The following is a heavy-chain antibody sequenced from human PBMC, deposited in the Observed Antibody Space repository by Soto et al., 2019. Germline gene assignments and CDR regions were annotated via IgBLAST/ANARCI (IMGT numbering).Heavy chain of an antibody. CDR3: AREKSYGYADY. CDR1: GYTFTSYD. D-gene: IGHD5-18*01. Sequence: QVQLVQSGAEVKKPGASVKVSCKASGYTFTSYDINWVRQATVQGLEWMGWMNHNSGNTGYAQKFQGRVTMTRNTSISTAYMELSSLRSDDTAVYYCAREKSYGYADYWGQGTLVTVSS. V-gene: IGHV1-8*01. J-gene: IGHJ4*02. CDR2: MNHNSGNT.